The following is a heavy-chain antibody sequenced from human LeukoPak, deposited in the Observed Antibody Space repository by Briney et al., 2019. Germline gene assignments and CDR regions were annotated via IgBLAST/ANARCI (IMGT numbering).Heavy chain of an antibody. V-gene: IGHV1-8*02. CDR2: MYPNSGNT. CDR3: ARGRGTELFDY. D-gene: IGHD1-26*01. CDR1: GYTFTSYG. J-gene: IGHJ4*02. Sequence: ASVKVSCKASGYTFTSYGISWVRQATGQGLEWMGWMYPNSGNTGYAQKFQGRVTMTRNTSISTAYMELSSLRSEDTAVYYCARGRGTELFDYWGQGTLVTVSS.